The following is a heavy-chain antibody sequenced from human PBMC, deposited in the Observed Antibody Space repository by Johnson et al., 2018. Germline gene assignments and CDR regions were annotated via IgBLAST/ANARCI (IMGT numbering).Heavy chain of an antibody. CDR1: GGSIRTSSYY. V-gene: IGHV4-39*07. D-gene: IGHD3-16*01. CDR3: TRGGQESNALYLPLRD. Sequence: QVQLQESGPGLVKPSETLSLTCTVSGGSIRTSSYYWGWVRQPPGKGLEWIGNIYYSGSTYYNSSLKTRVTISLDTSANQVSLRLASVAAAYTAVYFWTRGGQESNALYLPLRDWGQGTLVTVSS. CDR2: IYYSGST. J-gene: IGHJ4*02.